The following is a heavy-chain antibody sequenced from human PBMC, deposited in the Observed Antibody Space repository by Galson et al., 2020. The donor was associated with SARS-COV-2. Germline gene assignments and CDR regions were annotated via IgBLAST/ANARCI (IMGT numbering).Heavy chain of an antibody. J-gene: IGHJ4*02. V-gene: IGHV2-5*02. D-gene: IGHD4-4*01. Sequence: ESGPTLVEPTQTLTLTCTFSGFSLSTSGVGVGWIRQPPGKALEWLALIYWDGDKRYSPSLKSRVTIAKDTSKNKVVLAMTNMDPVDTATYYCVHSSPATGWTTLDYWGQGTLVTVSS. CDR3: VHSSPATGWTTLDY. CDR1: GFSLSTSGVG. CDR2: IYWDGDK.